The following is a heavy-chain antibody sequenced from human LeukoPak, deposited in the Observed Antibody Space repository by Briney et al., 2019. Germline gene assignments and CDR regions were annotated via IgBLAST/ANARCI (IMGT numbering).Heavy chain of an antibody. V-gene: IGHV3-9*01. D-gene: IGHD3-22*01. J-gene: IGHJ4*02. CDR3: ARVKYYYDSSGYYEYYFDY. CDR2: INWNSGSV. Sequence: GGSLRLSCAASGFTFDDYAMHWVRQAPGKGLEWVSGINWNSGSVTYADSVKGRFTISRDNAKNSLYLQMNSLRAEDTAVYFCARVKYYYDSSGYYEYYFDYWGQGTLVTVSS. CDR1: GFTFDDYA.